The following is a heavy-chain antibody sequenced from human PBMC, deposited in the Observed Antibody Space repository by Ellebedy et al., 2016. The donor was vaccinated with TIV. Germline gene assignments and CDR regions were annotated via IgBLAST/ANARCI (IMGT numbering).Heavy chain of an antibody. D-gene: IGHD2-15*01. J-gene: IGHJ6*02. Sequence: PGGSLRLSCAAPGFTFSSYAMSWFRQAPGKGLEWVGFIRSKAYGGTTEYAASVKGRFTISRDDSRSIAYLHMNTLKTEDTAVYYCTGVAVYYHYGMDVWGQGTTVTVSS. CDR1: GFTFSSYA. CDR3: TGVAVYYHYGMDV. CDR2: IRSKAYGGTT. V-gene: IGHV3-49*03.